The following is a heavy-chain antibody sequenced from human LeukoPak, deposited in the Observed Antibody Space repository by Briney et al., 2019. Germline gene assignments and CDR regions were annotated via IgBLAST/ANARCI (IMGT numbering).Heavy chain of an antibody. CDR2: AYYRSQWYN. CDR1: GDSVSSNSGA. D-gene: IGHD3-10*01. J-gene: IGHJ4*02. CDR3: AREEAGTYGFQY. Sequence: SQTLSLTCAIFGDSVSSNSGAWDWIRQSPSRGLEWVGRAYYRSQWYNDYAFSVRGRIAINADTSKNHFSLQLNSVTPEGTAVYYCAREEAGTYGFQYWGQGTQVIVSS. V-gene: IGHV6-1*01.